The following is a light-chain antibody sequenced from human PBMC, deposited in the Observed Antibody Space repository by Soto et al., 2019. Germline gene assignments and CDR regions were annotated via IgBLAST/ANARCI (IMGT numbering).Light chain of an antibody. CDR2: GAS. J-gene: IGKJ1*01. CDR1: QSVSNNY. V-gene: IGKV3-20*01. CDR3: QHYNSYSEA. Sequence: EIFFTQSPCTLSLSPGEXXTLXFRASQSVSNNYLAWYQQKPGQAPRLLIYGASNRATGIPDRFSGSGSGTEFTLTISSLQPDDFATYYCQHYNSYSEAFGQGTKVDIK.